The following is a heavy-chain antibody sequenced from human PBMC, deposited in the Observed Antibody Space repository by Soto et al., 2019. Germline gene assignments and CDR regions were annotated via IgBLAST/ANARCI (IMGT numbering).Heavy chain of an antibody. J-gene: IGHJ6*03. CDR2: IKQDGSET. Sequence: VHLVESGGGLVQPGGSLRLSCAASGFTFSGHWMSWVRQAPGKGLEWVAHIKQDGSETFYVGSVKGRFTISRDNDKNSLDLQMNSLRAEDTALYYCARDRAFCSGTNCRRGSIYYYYMDVWGNGTTVTVSS. D-gene: IGHD2-2*01. CDR1: GFTFSGHW. V-gene: IGHV3-7*01. CDR3: ARDRAFCSGTNCRRGSIYYYYMDV.